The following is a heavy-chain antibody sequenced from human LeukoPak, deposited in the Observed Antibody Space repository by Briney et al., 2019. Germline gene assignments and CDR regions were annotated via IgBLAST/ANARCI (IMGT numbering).Heavy chain of an antibody. V-gene: IGHV4-61*02. J-gene: IGHJ4*02. CDR1: GGSISSGSYY. CDR3: ARAGGLYYYDSSGYWY. CDR2: IYTSGST. D-gene: IGHD3-22*01. Sequence: PSQTLSLTCTVSGGSISSGSYYWSWIRQPARKGLEWIGRIYTSGSTNYDPSLKRRVTISVDTSKNQFSLKLSSVTAADTAVYYCARAGGLYYYDSSGYWYWGQGTLVTVSS.